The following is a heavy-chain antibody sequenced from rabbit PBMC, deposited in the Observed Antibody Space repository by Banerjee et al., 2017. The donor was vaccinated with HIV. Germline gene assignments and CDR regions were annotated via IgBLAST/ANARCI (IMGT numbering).Heavy chain of an antibody. D-gene: IGHD1-1*01. V-gene: IGHV1S47*01. CDR3: VRDKASISGDYGPYYFNF. CDR1: GFDFSSYG. J-gene: IGHJ4*01. Sequence: QEQLEESGGGLVKPEGSLTLTCKATGFDFSSYGVSWVRQAPGKGLEWIGYIDPVFGSTYYANWVNGRFTISSHNAQNTLHLQLNSLTAADTATYFCVRDKASISGDYGPYYFNFWGPGTLVTVS. CDR2: IDPVFGST.